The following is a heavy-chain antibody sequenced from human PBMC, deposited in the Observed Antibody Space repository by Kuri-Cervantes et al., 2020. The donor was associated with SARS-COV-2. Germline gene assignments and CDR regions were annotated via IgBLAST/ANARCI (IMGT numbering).Heavy chain of an antibody. D-gene: IGHD3-10*01. V-gene: IGHV3-15*01. CDR1: GFTVSSNY. CDR2: IKSKTDGGTT. CDR3: TSRQTYYYGSGSSRRDY. Sequence: GGSLRLSCAASGFTVSSNYMSWVRQAPGKGLEWVGRIKSKTDGGTTDYAAPVKGRFTISRDDSKNTLYLQMNGLKTEGTAVYYCTSRQTYYYGSGSSRRDYWGQGTLVTVSS. J-gene: IGHJ4*02.